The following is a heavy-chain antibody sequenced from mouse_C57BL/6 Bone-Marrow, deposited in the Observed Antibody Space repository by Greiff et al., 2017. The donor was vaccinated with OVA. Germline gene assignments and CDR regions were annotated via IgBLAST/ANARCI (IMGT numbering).Heavy chain of an antibody. CDR3: ARSGNSFAY. J-gene: IGHJ3*01. CDR2: IDPSDSYT. Sequence: QVQLQQPGAELVMPGASVKLSCKASGYTFTSYWMHWVKQRPGQGLEWIGEIDPSDSYTNYNQKFKGKSTLTVDKSSSTAYMQLSSLTSEDSAVYYCARSGNSFAYWGQGTLVTVSA. CDR1: GYTFTSYW. V-gene: IGHV1-69*01. D-gene: IGHD2-1*01.